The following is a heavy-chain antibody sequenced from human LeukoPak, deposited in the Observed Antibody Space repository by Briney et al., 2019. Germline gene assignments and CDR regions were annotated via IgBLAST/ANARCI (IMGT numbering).Heavy chain of an antibody. D-gene: IGHD4-17*01. CDR2: IHSTDSHA. CDR3: AGARHGDFRWDY. J-gene: IGHJ4*02. Sequence: GESLKISCQDSGFTLTNYWIGWVRQMPGKGLEWMGIIHSTDSHAKYSPSFQGQVTISVDKFISTAYLQWRGLKASDTAMYYCAGARHGDFRWDYWGQGTLVTVSS. CDR1: GFTLTNYW. V-gene: IGHV5-51*01.